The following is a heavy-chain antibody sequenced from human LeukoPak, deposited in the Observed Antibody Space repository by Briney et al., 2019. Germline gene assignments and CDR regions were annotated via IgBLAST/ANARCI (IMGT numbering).Heavy chain of an antibody. D-gene: IGHD3-22*01. CDR3: ARGPSGVVVITNYFDY. CDR2: IKQDGSEK. CDR1: GFTFCCYW. V-gene: IGHV3-7*01. Sequence: PGGSLILCCSASGFTFCCYWMRWVRWAPGKGLELVANIKQDGSEKYYVDSVKGRFTISRDNTKNSLYLQMNSLRAEDTAVYYCARGPSGVVVITNYFDYWGQGTLVTVSS. J-gene: IGHJ4*02.